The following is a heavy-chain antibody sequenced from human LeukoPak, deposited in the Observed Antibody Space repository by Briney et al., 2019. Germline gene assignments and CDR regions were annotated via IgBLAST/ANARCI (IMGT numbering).Heavy chain of an antibody. CDR3: ARRGYSYGLDY. J-gene: IGHJ4*02. V-gene: IGHV4-34*01. D-gene: IGHD5-18*01. Sequence: PSETLSLTCAVYGGSFSGYYWSWIRQPPWKGLEWIGEINHSGSTNYNPSLKSRVTISVDTSKNQFSLKLSSVTAADTAVYYCARRGYSYGLDYWGQGTLVTVSS. CDR1: GGSFSGYY. CDR2: INHSGST.